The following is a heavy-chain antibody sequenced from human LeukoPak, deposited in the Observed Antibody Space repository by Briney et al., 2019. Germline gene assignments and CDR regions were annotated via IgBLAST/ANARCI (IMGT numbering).Heavy chain of an antibody. CDR3: ARGPPSGIAAAGTLNWFDP. V-gene: IGHV3-21*01. Sequence: GGSLRLSCAASGFTFSSYSMNWVRQAPGKGLEWVSSISSSSSYIYYPDSVKGRFTISRDNAKNSLYLQMNSLRAEDTAVYYCARGPPSGIAAAGTLNWFDPWGQGTLVTVSS. D-gene: IGHD6-13*01. J-gene: IGHJ5*02. CDR2: ISSSSSYI. CDR1: GFTFSSYS.